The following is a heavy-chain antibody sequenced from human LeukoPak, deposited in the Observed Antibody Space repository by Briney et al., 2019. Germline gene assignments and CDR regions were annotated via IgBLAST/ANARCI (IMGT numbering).Heavy chain of an antibody. D-gene: IGHD3-10*01. CDR3: ATTNYESYYGSGGYYFDY. Sequence: GASVKVSCKASGGTFSSYAISWVRQAPGQGLEWMGGIIPIFGTANYAQKFQGRVTITTDESTSTAYMELSSLRSEDTAVYYCATTNYESYYGSGGYYFDYWGQGTLVTVSS. CDR1: GGTFSSYA. CDR2: IIPIFGTA. J-gene: IGHJ4*02. V-gene: IGHV1-69*05.